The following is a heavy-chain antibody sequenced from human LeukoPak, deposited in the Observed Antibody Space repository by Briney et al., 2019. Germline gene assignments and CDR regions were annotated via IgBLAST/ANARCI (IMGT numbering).Heavy chain of an antibody. CDR2: IYYSGST. CDR3: ARDLAGTAMAYDY. V-gene: IGHV4-39*07. D-gene: IGHD5-18*01. CDR1: GGSISSSSYY. J-gene: IGHJ4*02. Sequence: PSETLSLTCTVSGGSISSSSYYWGWIRQPPGKGLEWIGSIYYSGSTYYNPSLKSRVTISVDTSKNQFSLKLSSVTAADTAVYYCARDLAGTAMAYDYWGQGTLVTVSS.